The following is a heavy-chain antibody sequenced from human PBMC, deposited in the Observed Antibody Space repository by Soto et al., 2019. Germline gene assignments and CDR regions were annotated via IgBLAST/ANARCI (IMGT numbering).Heavy chain of an antibody. CDR3: VRGLPGGFDP. J-gene: IGHJ5*02. D-gene: IGHD3-10*01. CDR1: GFIFSNFD. Sequence: PVESLNISCGAYGFIFSNFDMRWVRQTTEKGLEWVSGIGFAGDTNYSGSVKGRFTISRENAKNSLFLQMNSLRVGDTAVYYCVRGLPGGFDPWGQGTMVTVSS. V-gene: IGHV3-13*01. CDR2: IGFAGDT.